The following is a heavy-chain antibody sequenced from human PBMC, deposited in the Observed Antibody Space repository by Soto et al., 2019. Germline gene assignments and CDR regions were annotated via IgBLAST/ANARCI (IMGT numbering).Heavy chain of an antibody. CDR1: GFTFINYA. J-gene: IGHJ2*01. V-gene: IGHV3-23*01. D-gene: IGHD2-2*01. CDR3: ARKILGSTSRPNYWYFDL. CDR2: ISGGGDAT. Sequence: EVQLLESGGGLVQPGGSLRLSCAGSGFTFINYAMNWVRQAPGKGLEWVSSISGGGDATFFAGSVRGRFTISRDNSKNTVTLQMNSLGVDDTAGYYCARKILGSTSRPNYWYFDLWGRGTLVTVSS.